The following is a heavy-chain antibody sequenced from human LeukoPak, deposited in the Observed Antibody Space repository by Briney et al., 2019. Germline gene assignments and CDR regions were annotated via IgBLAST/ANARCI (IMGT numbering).Heavy chain of an antibody. J-gene: IGHJ6*03. CDR2: IYYSGST. CDR3: ARAVDPYYYMDV. D-gene: IGHD2-15*01. Sequence: GSLRLSCAASGFTFSSYEMNWVRQPPGKGLEWIGSIYYSGSTYYNPSLKSRVTISVDTSKNQFSLKLSSVTAADTAVYYCARAVDPYYYMDVWGKGTTVTVSS. V-gene: IGHV4-39*07. CDR1: GFTFSSYE.